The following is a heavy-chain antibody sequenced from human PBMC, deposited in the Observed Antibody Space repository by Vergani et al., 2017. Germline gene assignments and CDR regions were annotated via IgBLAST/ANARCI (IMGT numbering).Heavy chain of an antibody. V-gene: IGHV4-61*02. Sequence: QVQLQESGPGLVKPSQTLSLTCTVSGGSISSGSYYWSWIRQPAGKGLEWIGRIYTSGSTNYNPSLKSRVTISVDTSKNQFSLKLSSVTAEDTSVYYCARRCYDDSRGYSPFDAFDLWGQGTLVTVSS. CDR3: ARRCYDDSRGYSPFDAFDL. J-gene: IGHJ3*01. CDR2: IYTSGST. CDR1: GGSISSGSYY. D-gene: IGHD3-22*01.